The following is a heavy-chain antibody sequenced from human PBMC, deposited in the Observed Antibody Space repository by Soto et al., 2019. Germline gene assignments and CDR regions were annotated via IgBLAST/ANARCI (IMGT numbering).Heavy chain of an antibody. Sequence: GASVEVSCKASGGTLTSYAICWVRQAPGQGLEWMGWIIAIFGTANYAQKFQGRVTITADESTSRAFMELSSLGADDTAVFYWAALGGITTVPGTSWCGSWGKGTLVTAAS. CDR3: AALGGITTVPGTSWCGS. D-gene: IGHD3-10*01. CDR2: IIAIFGTA. J-gene: IGHJ5*02. CDR1: GGTLTSYA. V-gene: IGHV1-69*13.